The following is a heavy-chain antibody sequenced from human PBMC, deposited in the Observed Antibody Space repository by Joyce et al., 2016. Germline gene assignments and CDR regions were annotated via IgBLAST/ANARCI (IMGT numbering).Heavy chain of an antibody. D-gene: IGHD2-2*02. CDR1: EFAFSRHA. CDR2: MSYDGSHQ. CDR3: TRSSRTGYTAGWPDFDY. J-gene: IGHJ4*02. Sequence: QVPLLESGGGVAQPGRSLRLSCAASEFAFSRHAMHWGRQAPGKGLEWVAVMSYDGSHQYYADSVRGRFTISRDNSQNTLYLQMNSLRVEDTAVYYCTRSSRTGYTAGWPDFDYWGQGTLVTVSS. V-gene: IGHV3-30*03.